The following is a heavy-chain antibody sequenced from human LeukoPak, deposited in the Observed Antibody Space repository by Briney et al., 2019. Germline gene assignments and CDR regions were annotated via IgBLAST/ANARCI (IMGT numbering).Heavy chain of an antibody. Sequence: GGSLRLSCAASGFTFSSYAMSWVRQAPGKGLEWVSAISGSGGSTYYADSVKGRFTISRDNSKNTLYLQMNSLRAEDTAVYYCAKAYGSGSRPFPFDYWGQGTLVTVSS. J-gene: IGHJ4*02. CDR3: AKAYGSGSRPFPFDY. V-gene: IGHV3-23*01. CDR1: GFTFSSYA. D-gene: IGHD3-10*01. CDR2: ISGSGGST.